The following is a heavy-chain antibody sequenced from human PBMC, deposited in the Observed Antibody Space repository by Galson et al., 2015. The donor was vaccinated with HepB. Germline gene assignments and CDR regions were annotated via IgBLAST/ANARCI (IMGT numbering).Heavy chain of an antibody. CDR2: INAGNGNT. J-gene: IGHJ3*02. D-gene: IGHD6-19*01. V-gene: IGHV1-3*01. CDR1: GYTFTSYA. Sequence: VTVSCKASGYTFTSYAMHWVRQAPGQRLEWMGWINAGNGNTKYSQKFQGRVTITRDTSASTAYMELSSLRSEDTAVYYCASSIAVVDAFDIWGQGTMVTVSS. CDR3: ASSIAVVDAFDI.